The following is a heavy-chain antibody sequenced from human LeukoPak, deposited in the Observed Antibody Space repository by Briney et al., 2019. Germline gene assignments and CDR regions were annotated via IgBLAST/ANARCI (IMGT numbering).Heavy chain of an antibody. D-gene: IGHD6-19*01. Sequence: GGSLRLSCAASGFTVSSNYMSWVRQAPGKGLEWVSVIYSGGSTYYADSVKGRFTISGHNSKNTLYLQMNSLRAEDTAVYYCARDSSGFRFAFDIWGQGTMVTVSS. CDR2: IYSGGST. CDR1: GFTVSSNY. J-gene: IGHJ3*02. CDR3: ARDSSGFRFAFDI. V-gene: IGHV3-53*04.